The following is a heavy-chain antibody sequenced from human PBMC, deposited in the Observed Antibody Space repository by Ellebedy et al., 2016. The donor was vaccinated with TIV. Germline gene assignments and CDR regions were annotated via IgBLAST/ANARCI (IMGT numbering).Heavy chain of an antibody. V-gene: IGHV3-48*02. J-gene: IGHJ4*02. CDR3: ARDPADY. Sequence: PGGSLRLSCAASGFTFSRYAMHWVRQAPGQGLEWVSHISTSGYTKYYAESVKGRFTISRDNAKNSLYLQMNSLRDEDTAVYYCARDPADYWGQGTLVTVSS. CDR2: ISTSGYTK. CDR1: GFTFSRYA.